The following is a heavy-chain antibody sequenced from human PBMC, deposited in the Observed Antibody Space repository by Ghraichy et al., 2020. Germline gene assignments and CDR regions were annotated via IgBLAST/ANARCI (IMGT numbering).Heavy chain of an antibody. CDR3: AKEDVVSAVPID. CDR1: GFIFASYA. Sequence: ETLSLTCAASGFIFASYAMTWVRQTPEKGLEWVAGIAGSGGNTYYGDSVKGRFTISRNNSKNTLYLQMNFLRAEDTAVYYCAKEDVVSAVPIDWGQGTLVTVSS. V-gene: IGHV3-23*01. J-gene: IGHJ4*02. D-gene: IGHD2-21*02. CDR2: IAGSGGNT.